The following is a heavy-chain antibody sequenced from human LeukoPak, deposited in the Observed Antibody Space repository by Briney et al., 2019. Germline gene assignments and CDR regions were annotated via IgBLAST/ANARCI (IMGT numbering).Heavy chain of an antibody. D-gene: IGHD1/OR15-1a*01. V-gene: IGHV4-59*05. Sequence: SSETLSLTCTVSGVSISGYYWIWIRQSPGRGLEWIGSVFYRDSFSYGGTTFYNPSLQSRVTISVGTSKNAFSLRLTSVTATDTAVYYCARQISGNKDYWGQGTLVTVSS. CDR2: VFYRDSFSYGGTT. CDR3: ARQISGNKDY. CDR1: GVSISGYY. J-gene: IGHJ4*02.